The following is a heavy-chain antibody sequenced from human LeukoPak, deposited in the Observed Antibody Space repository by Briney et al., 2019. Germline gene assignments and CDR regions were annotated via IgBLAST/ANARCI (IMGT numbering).Heavy chain of an antibody. D-gene: IGHD2-21*01. V-gene: IGHV4-59*01. Sequence: SETLSLTCTVSGGSISSYYWSWVRQPPGKGLEWIGYIYYSGSTNYNPSLKSRVTISVGTSKNQFSLKLSSVTAADTAVYYCARGGRFPCDYWGQGTLVTVSS. CDR1: GGSISSYY. J-gene: IGHJ4*02. CDR3: ARGGRFPCDY. CDR2: IYYSGST.